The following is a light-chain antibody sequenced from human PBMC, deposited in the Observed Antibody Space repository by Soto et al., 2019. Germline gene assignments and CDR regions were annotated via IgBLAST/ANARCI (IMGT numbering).Light chain of an antibody. CDR2: DVN. J-gene: IGLJ3*02. Sequence: QSVLTQPRSVSGSPGQSVTFSCTGTSGDIGAYNYVSWYQFHPGKAPKMIIYDVNKRPSGVPDRFSGSKSGNTASLTISWLQAEDEDDYYCCSYAHTSRVFGGGTQLTVL. V-gene: IGLV2-11*01. CDR3: CSYAHTSRV. CDR1: SGDIGAYNY.